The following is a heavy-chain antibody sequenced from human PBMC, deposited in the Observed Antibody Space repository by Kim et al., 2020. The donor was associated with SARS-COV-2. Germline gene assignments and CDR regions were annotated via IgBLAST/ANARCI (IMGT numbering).Heavy chain of an antibody. CDR3: ATWYNGFYGRF. CDR1: GASISSKVYY. CDR2: VYYSGST. J-gene: IGHJ4*02. D-gene: IGHD1-26*01. V-gene: IGHV4-39*01. Sequence: SETLSLTCTVSGASISSKVYYWAWIRQPPGKGLEWIGTVYYSGSTYYSPSLKSRVTIFADTSKNQFSLKMSSVTAADTAMYYCATWYNGFYGRFWGQG.